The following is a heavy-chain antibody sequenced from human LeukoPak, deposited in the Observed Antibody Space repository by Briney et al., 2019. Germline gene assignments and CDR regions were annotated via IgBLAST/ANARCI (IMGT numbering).Heavy chain of an antibody. J-gene: IGHJ4*02. CDR1: GYTFTGYY. CDR2: INPNSGGT. V-gene: IGHV1-2*04. CDR3: ARDRWVTYHYFDY. D-gene: IGHD4-23*01. Sequence: ASVKVSCKASGYTFTGYYMHWVRQAPGQGLEWMGWINPNSGGTNYAQKFQGWVTMTRDTSISTAYMELSRLRSDDTAVYYCARDRWVTYHYFDYWGQGTLVTVSS.